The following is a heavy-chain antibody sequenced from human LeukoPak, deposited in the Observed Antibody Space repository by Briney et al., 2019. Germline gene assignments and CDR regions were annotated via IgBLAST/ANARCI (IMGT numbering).Heavy chain of an antibody. D-gene: IGHD7-27*01. Sequence: PGRSLRLSCAASGFTFSSYAMHWVRQAPGKGLEWVAVISYDGSNKYYADSVKGRFTISRDNSKNTLYLQMNSLRAEDTGVYYCARSELGYYYYYMDVWGKGTTVTVSS. CDR2: ISYDGSNK. J-gene: IGHJ6*03. CDR3: ARSELGYYYYYMDV. V-gene: IGHV3-30*04. CDR1: GFTFSSYA.